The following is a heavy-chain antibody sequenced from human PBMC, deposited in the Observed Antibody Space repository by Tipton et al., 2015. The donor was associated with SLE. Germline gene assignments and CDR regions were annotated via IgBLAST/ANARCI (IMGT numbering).Heavy chain of an antibody. Sequence: GLVKPSETLSLTCTVSGYPISSGYYWGWIRQPPGKGLEWIGSIYHSGSTYYNPSLKSRVTISVDTSKNQFSLKLSSVTAADTAVYYCARDSLNWGSYYHGMDVWGQGTTVTVSS. D-gene: IGHD3-16*01. CDR3: ARDSLNWGSYYHGMDV. CDR1: GYPISSGYY. CDR2: IYHSGST. J-gene: IGHJ6*02. V-gene: IGHV4-38-2*02.